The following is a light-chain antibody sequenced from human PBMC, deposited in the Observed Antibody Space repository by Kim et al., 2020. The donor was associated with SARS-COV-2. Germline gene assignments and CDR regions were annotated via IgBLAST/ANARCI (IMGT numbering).Light chain of an antibody. CDR2: SAS. V-gene: IGKV1-8*01. CDR1: QGVSTF. J-gene: IGKJ2*02. CDR3: QQYYDYPRT. Sequence: SASTGDRVTITCRASQGVSTFLAWYQQKPGKAPKLLMYSASTLHSGVPSRFSGSGSGTDFTLTITRLQSEDFATYYCQQYYDYPRTFGQGTKLEIK.